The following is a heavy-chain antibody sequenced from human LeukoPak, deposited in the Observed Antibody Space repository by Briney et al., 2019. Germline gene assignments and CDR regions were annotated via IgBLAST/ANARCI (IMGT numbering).Heavy chain of an antibody. CDR3: ASFPPYTVTTSR. Sequence: TSETLSLTCTVSGASISDYYWSWFRQPPGKGLEWIGSIYYSGSTYYNPSLKSRVTISVDTSKNQFSLKLSSVTAADTAVYYCASFPPYTVTTSRWGQGTLVTVSS. V-gene: IGHV4-59*12. D-gene: IGHD4-17*01. CDR2: IYYSGST. J-gene: IGHJ4*02. CDR1: GASISDYY.